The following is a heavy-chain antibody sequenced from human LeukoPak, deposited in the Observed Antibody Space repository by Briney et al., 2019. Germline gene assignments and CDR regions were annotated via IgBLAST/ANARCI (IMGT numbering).Heavy chain of an antibody. J-gene: IGHJ4*02. V-gene: IGHV3-33*01. Sequence: GRSLRLSCAASGFTLSSYGMHWVRQAPGKGLEWVAVIWYDGSNKYYADSVKGRFTISRDNSKNTLYLQMNSLRAEDTAVYYCARSEIAARWRYIDYWGQGTLVPSPQ. CDR2: IWYDGSNK. CDR3: ARSEIAARWRYIDY. CDR1: GFTLSSYG. D-gene: IGHD6-6*01.